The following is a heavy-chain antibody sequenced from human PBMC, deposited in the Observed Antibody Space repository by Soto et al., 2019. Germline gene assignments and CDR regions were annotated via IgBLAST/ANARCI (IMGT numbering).Heavy chain of an antibody. V-gene: IGHV4-59*12. J-gene: IGHJ5*02. CDR3: ARLVVRGVISYWFDP. D-gene: IGHD3-10*01. CDR2: IYYSGST. CDR1: GGSISSYY. Sequence: PSETLSLTCTVSGGSISSYYWSWIRQPPGKGLEWIGYIYYSGSTDYDPSLKSRVTISVGTSKNQFSLKLSSVTAADTAVYYCARLVVRGVISYWFDPWGQGTLVTVSS.